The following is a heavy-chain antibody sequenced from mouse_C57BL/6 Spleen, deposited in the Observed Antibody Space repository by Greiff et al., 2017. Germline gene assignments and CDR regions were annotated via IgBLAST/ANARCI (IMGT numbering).Heavy chain of an antibody. D-gene: IGHD2-4*01. Sequence: VQLQQPGAELVMPGASVKLSCKASGYTFTSYWMHWVKQRPGQGLEWIGEIDPSDSYTNYNQKFKGKSTLTVDKSSSTAYMQLSSLTSEDSAVYYCARENYEGAMDYWGQGTSVTVSS. V-gene: IGHV1-69*01. J-gene: IGHJ4*01. CDR3: ARENYEGAMDY. CDR1: GYTFTSYW. CDR2: IDPSDSYT.